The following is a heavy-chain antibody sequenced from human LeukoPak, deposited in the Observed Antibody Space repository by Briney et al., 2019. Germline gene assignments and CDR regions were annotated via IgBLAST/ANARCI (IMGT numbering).Heavy chain of an antibody. J-gene: IGHJ4*02. Sequence: ASVKVSCKASGYTFTSYGISWVRQAPGQGLEWMGWISAYNGNTNYAQKLQGRVTVTTDTSTSTAYMELRSLRSDDTAVYYCARDLRLYCSSTSCSHFDYWGQGTLVTVSS. CDR2: ISAYNGNT. V-gene: IGHV1-18*01. CDR3: ARDLRLYCSSTSCSHFDY. CDR1: GYTFTSYG. D-gene: IGHD2-2*01.